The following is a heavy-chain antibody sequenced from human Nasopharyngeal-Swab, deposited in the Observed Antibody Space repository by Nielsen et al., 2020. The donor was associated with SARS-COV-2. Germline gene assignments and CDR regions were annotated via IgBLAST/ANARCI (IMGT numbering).Heavy chain of an antibody. CDR1: GGSISSSSYY. D-gene: IGHD5-18*01. V-gene: IGHV4-39*01. CDR2: IYYSGST. Sequence: GSLRLSCTVSGGSISSSSYYWGWIRQPPGKGLEWIGSIYYSGSTYYNPSLKSRVTISVDTSKNQFSLKLSSVTAAETAVYYCAGQRWGWIQLWSNVENFDYWGQGTLVTVS. CDR3: AGQRWGWIQLWSNVENFDY. J-gene: IGHJ4*02.